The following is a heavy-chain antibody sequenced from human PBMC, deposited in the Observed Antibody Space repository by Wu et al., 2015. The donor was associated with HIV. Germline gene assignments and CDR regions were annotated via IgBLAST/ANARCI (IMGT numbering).Heavy chain of an antibody. CDR3: ARNTDSVATSLYSLGV. D-gene: IGHD5-12*01. CDR2: INPLFGTT. J-gene: IGHJ6*02. CDR1: GAGFTSYA. Sequence: QAQLEQSGAEVKKPGSSVKVTCKASGAGFTSYAVSWVRQAPGQGLEWMGGINPLFGTTKHAQRFQDRVKFTTDESKSTVYMELSSLRSEDTAVYYCARNTDSVATSLYSLGVWGQGTT. V-gene: IGHV1-69*05.